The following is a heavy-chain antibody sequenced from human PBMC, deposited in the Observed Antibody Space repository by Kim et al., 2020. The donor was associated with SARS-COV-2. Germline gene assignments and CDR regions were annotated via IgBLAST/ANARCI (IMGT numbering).Heavy chain of an antibody. J-gene: IGHJ4*02. V-gene: IGHV3-21*01. CDR3: ARDANSGWRPLDV. CDR2: ITNAGNYI. D-gene: IGHD6-19*01. Sequence: GGSLRLSCAASGFSFSIYAMNWVRQAPGQGLEWISSITNAGNYIYYADSVKGRFTISRDNAKNSVYLQLNNLRGDDTAVYYCARDANSGWRPLDVWGQGTLVTVSS. CDR1: GFSFSIYA.